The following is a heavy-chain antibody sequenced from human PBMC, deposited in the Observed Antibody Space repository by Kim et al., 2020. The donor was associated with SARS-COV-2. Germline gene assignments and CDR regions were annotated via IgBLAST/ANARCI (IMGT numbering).Heavy chain of an antibody. Sequence: GGSLRLSCAASGFTFSSYAMSWVRQAPGKGLEWVSAISGSGGSTYYADSVKGRFTISRDNSKNTLYLQMNSLRTEDTAVYYWATRSREFTYYDFWSGYPEYVQHWGQGTLVTVSS. D-gene: IGHD3-3*01. CDR2: ISGSGGST. CDR1: GFTFSSYA. CDR3: ATRSREFTYYDFWSGYPEYVQH. J-gene: IGHJ1*01. V-gene: IGHV3-23*01.